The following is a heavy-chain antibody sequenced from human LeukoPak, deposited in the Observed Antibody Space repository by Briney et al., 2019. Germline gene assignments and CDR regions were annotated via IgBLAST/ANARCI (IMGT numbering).Heavy chain of an antibody. V-gene: IGHV1-2*02. J-gene: IGHJ4*02. CDR3: ARDRTRTGYSSGWCHDY. CDR1: GYTFTGYY. D-gene: IGHD6-19*01. CDR2: INPNSGGT. Sequence: ASMKVSCKASGYTFTGYYMHWVRQAPGQGLEWMGWINPNSGGTNYAQKFQGRVTMTRDTSISTAYMELSRLRSDDTAVYYCARDRTRTGYSSGWCHDYWGQGTLVTVSS.